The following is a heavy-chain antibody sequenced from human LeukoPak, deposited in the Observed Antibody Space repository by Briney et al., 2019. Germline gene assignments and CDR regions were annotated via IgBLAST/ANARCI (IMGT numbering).Heavy chain of an antibody. CDR1: GFTFSSYG. CDR3: AKGRGWYFDY. J-gene: IGHJ4*02. Sequence: GGSLRLSCAASGFTFSSYGMHCVRQAPGKGLEWVAFIRDDGSNKYYADSVKGRFTISRDNSRNTLYLQMNSLRAEDTAVYYCAKGRGWYFDYWGQGTLVAVSS. CDR2: IRDDGSNK. D-gene: IGHD6-19*01. V-gene: IGHV3-30*02.